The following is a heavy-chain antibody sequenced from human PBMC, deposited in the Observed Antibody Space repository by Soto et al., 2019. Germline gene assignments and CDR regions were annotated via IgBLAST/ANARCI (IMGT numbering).Heavy chain of an antibody. Sequence: SETLSLTCTVSGGSISSSSYYWGWIRQPPGKGLEWIGSVYYSGSAYYNPSLKSRVTISVDTSKNQFSLKLRSVTAADTAVYYCASTQGKTTVSRDAFDIWGQGTMVT. V-gene: IGHV4-39*01. D-gene: IGHD4-17*01. CDR1: GGSISSSSYY. J-gene: IGHJ3*02. CDR2: VYYSGSA. CDR3: ASTQGKTTVSRDAFDI.